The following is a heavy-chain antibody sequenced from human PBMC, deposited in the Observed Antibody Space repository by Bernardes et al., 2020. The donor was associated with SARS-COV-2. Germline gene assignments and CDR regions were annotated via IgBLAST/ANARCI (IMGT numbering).Heavy chain of an antibody. J-gene: IGHJ6*02. Sequence: GSLRLSCAASGFTFNMSAMTWVRQAPWKGLEWVSGLSGSGGSTYYADSVKGRFTISRDNSKNTLFLQMNSLRAEDTAVYYCAKCVVGYYAVDVWGQGTTVTVSS. V-gene: IGHV3-23*01. D-gene: IGHD2-15*01. CDR3: AKCVVGYYAVDV. CDR1: GFTFNMSA. CDR2: LSGSGGST.